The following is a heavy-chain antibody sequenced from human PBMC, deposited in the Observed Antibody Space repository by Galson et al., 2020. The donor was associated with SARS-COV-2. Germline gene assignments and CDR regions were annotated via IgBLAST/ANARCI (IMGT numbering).Heavy chain of an antibody. CDR3: AGRAYNNDYFDL. CDR1: GDSISSGGYY. J-gene: IGHJ2*01. Sequence: SETLSLTSSVSGDSISSGGYYWTWIRQHPGNALEWIGHIYYSGSTYYNPSLKSRVSISVDTSTNQVSLKLNSVTAADTAVYFCAGRAYNNDYFDLWGRGTLVTVSS. D-gene: IGHD1-1*01. CDR2: IYYSGST. V-gene: IGHV4-31*03.